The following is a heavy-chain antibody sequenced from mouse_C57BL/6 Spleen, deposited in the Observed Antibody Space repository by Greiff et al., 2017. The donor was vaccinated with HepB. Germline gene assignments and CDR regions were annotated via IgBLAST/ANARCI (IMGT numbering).Heavy chain of an antibody. J-gene: IGHJ2*01. CDR3: AHYYGTFDY. CDR2: IDPSDSYT. D-gene: IGHD1-1*01. Sequence: VQLQQPGAELVKPGASVKLSCKASGYTFTSYWMQWVKQRPGQGLEWIGEIDPSDSYTNYNQKFKGKATLTVDTSSSTAYMQLSSLTSEDSAVYYCAHYYGTFDYWGQGTTLTVSS. CDR1: GYTFTSYW. V-gene: IGHV1-50*01.